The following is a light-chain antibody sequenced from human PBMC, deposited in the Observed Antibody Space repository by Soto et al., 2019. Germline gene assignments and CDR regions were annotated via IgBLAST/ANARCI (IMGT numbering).Light chain of an antibody. V-gene: IGLV2-23*02. CDR3: CSYARTSIWV. Sequence: QSALTQPASVSGSPGQSITISCTASSSDVGSYNLVSWYQQHPGKTPKVILYEVSERPSGVSNRFSGSKSGNTASLTISGLQPEDEADYYCCSYARTSIWVFGGGTKLTVL. CDR2: EVS. CDR1: SSDVGSYNL. J-gene: IGLJ3*02.